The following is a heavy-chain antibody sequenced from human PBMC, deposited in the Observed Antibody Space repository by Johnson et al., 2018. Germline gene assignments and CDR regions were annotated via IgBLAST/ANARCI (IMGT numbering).Heavy chain of an antibody. CDR2: ISYDGSNQ. CDR1: GFSFSSYG. J-gene: IGHJ3*01. V-gene: IGHV3-30*18. CDR3: AKAGNDAFYF. Sequence: QVQLVQSGGGVVQPGRSLRLSCVASGFSFSSYGMHWVRQAPGKGLEWVAVISYDGSNQDYADSVKGRFTISRDDSKNMLYLQMNSLRAEDPAVYYCAKAGNDAFYFWGQGTMVTVSS.